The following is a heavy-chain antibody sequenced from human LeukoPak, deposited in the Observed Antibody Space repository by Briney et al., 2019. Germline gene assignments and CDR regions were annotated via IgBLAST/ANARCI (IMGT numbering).Heavy chain of an antibody. D-gene: IGHD3-22*01. CDR3: ARGSHYYDSSGYWVY. Sequence: SVKVSCKASGGTFSSYAISWVRQAPGQGLEWMGGIIPIFGTANYAQKFQGKVTITADESTSTAYMELSSLRSEDTAVYYCARGSHYYDSSGYWVYWGQGTLVTVSS. CDR2: IIPIFGTA. J-gene: IGHJ4*02. CDR1: GGTFSSYA. V-gene: IGHV1-69*01.